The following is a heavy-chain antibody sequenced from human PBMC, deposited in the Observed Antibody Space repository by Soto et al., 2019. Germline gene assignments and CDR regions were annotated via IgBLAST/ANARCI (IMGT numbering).Heavy chain of an antibody. CDR3: ARGGSEQLVLYYYYGMDV. J-gene: IGHJ6*02. D-gene: IGHD6-6*01. CDR1: GGSFSGYY. Sequence: SETLSLTCAAYGGSFSGYYWRWIRQPPGKGLEWIGEINHSGSTNYNPSLKSRVTISVDTSKNQFSLKLSSVTAADTAVYYCARGGSEQLVLYYYYGMDVWGQGTTVTVSS. V-gene: IGHV4-34*01. CDR2: INHSGST.